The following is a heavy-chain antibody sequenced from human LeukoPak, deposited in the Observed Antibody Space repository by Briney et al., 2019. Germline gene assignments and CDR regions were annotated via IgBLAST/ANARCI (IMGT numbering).Heavy chain of an antibody. J-gene: IGHJ3*02. CDR1: GGSFSGYF. Sequence: SKTLSLTCGVSGGSFSGYFWTWIRQPPGKGLEWIGEIIDSGTTNYNPSLESRVAMSVDTSKNQVSLRLSSVTAADTAVYYCATLYLVNAFDIWGPGTLVTVSS. V-gene: IGHV4-34*12. CDR3: ATLYLVNAFDI. CDR2: IIDSGTT. D-gene: IGHD2-2*02.